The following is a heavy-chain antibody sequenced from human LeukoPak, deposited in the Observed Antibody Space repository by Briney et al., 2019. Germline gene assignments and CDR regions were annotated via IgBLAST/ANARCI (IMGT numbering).Heavy chain of an antibody. Sequence: SETLSLTCTVSVGSISISSYYWGWIRQPPGKGLEWIGSIYYIGSTYYNPSLKSRVTKSEDTSKNQFSLKLSSVTAADTAVYYCASRHGKLLWFGEPIPGAFDIWGQGTMVTVSS. V-gene: IGHV4-39*07. CDR2: IYYIGST. D-gene: IGHD3-10*01. J-gene: IGHJ3*02. CDR3: ASRHGKLLWFGEPIPGAFDI. CDR1: VGSISISSYY.